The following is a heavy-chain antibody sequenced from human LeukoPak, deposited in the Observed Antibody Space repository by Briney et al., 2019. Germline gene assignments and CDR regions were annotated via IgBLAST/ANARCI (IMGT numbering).Heavy chain of an antibody. Sequence: GGSLRLSCAASGFTVSSSYMSWVRQAPGKGLEWVSLIYSGGSTYYADSVKGRFTISRDNSKNTLYLQMNSLRAEDTAVYYCARDGDYSNLDYWGQGTLVTVSS. D-gene: IGHD4-11*01. CDR2: IYSGGST. CDR1: GFTVSSSY. J-gene: IGHJ4*02. V-gene: IGHV3-53*01. CDR3: ARDGDYSNLDY.